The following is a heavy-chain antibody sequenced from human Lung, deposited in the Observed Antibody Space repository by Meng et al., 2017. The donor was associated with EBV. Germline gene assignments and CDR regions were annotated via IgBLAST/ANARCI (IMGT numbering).Heavy chain of an antibody. CDR1: GGSISSRNW. V-gene: IGHV4-4*02. D-gene: IGHD6-19*01. CDR3: ARVGQWLPIDY. Sequence: HRHEAGPGLVKPSGTLSLTCAVSGGSISSRNWLRWFRPPAGKGLEWIGVIYHSGSTNYNPSLKSRVTITVDKSKNQFSLNLSSVTAADTAVYYCARVGQWLPIDYWGQGTLVTVSS. CDR2: IYHSGST. J-gene: IGHJ4*02.